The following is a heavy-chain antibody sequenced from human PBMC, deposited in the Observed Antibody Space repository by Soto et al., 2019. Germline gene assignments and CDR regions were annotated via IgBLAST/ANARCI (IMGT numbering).Heavy chain of an antibody. CDR2: INPNSGGT. V-gene: IGHV1-2*02. Sequence: QVQLVQSGAEVKKPGASVQVSCQASGYTFTGYYMHWVRQAPGQGLEWMGWINPNSGGTNYAQKFKGRVTMTRDTTISTAYMELSRLRSDDKAVYYCARYRSAGLWFDPWGQGTLVTVSS. CDR1: GYTFTGYY. CDR3: ARYRSAGLWFDP. J-gene: IGHJ5*02.